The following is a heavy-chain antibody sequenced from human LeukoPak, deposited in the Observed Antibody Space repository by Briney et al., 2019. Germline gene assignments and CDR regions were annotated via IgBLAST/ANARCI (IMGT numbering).Heavy chain of an antibody. CDR3: AKGGQQLVRYYFDY. CDR2: IDSGGST. Sequence: GGSLRLSCAASGFTVSGNYMTWVRQAPGKGLDWVSVIDSGGSTYYADSVRGRFTISRDNSKNTLYLQMNSLRAEDTAVYYCAKGGQQLVRYYFDYWGQGTLVTVSS. J-gene: IGHJ4*02. CDR1: GFTVSGNY. V-gene: IGHV3-66*01. D-gene: IGHD6-13*01.